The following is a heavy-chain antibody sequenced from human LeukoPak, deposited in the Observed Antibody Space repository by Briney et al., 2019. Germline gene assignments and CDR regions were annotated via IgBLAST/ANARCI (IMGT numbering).Heavy chain of an antibody. CDR2: IIGAGGSI. Sequence: LSCPASACIFTTYSINCLGQAPGRKRPGLAYIIGAGGSIHYADSVKGRFIISREEAKDSLYLQMNSLRAGDTAVYHCARGGSGSYRIRDYFYGMDVWGQGTTVTVSS. J-gene: IGHJ6*02. V-gene: IGHV3-21*05. D-gene: IGHD3-10*01. CDR3: ARGGSGSYRIRDYFYGMDV. CDR1: ACIFTTYS.